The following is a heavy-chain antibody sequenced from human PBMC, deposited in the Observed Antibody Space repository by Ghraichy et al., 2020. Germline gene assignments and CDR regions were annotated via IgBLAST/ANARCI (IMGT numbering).Heavy chain of an antibody. CDR2: IYYTGSA. CDR3: ARQWVYGGNWGHLYYSDH. V-gene: IGHV4-39*01. CDR1: GGSISSNDYY. D-gene: IGHD4-23*01. Sequence: SETLSLTCTVSGGSISSNDYYWGWIRQPPGKGLEWIGSIYYTGSAYFNPSLKSRVTMSVDTSKIQFSLNLSSVTAADTAVYYCARQWVYGGNWGHLYYSDHWGKGILVTVSS. J-gene: IGHJ4*02.